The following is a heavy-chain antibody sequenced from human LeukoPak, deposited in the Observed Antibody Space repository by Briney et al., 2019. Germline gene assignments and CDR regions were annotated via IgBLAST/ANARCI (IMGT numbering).Heavy chain of an antibody. V-gene: IGHV3-23*01. CDR2: ISGSGGTT. Sequence: HPGGSLRLSCAASGFTFSTYDMMWVRQTPDSGLEWVSIISGSGGTTYYADSVKGRFTISRDNSKNTLYLQMNSLRAEDTAVYYCARGQHIVVVTAILDYWGQGTLVTVSS. CDR3: ARGQHIVVVTAILDY. D-gene: IGHD2-21*02. J-gene: IGHJ4*02. CDR1: GFTFSTYD.